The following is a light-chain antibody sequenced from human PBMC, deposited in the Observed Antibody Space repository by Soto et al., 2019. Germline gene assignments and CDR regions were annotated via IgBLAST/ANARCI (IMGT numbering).Light chain of an antibody. CDR2: GAS. CDR3: QETNSIPRT. V-gene: IGKV1-39*01. CDR1: QSISNY. Sequence: DIPMTPSPPSLSASVGDRITITCRASQSISNYLNWYQQKPGKAPKLLIYGASSLESGVPSRFSGSGSWTDVTLTISTLQAEDFGSYYCQETNSIPRTFGPRTNVEI. J-gene: IGKJ3*01.